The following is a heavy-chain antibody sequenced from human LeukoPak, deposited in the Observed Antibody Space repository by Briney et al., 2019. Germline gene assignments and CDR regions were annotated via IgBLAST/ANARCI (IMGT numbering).Heavy chain of an antibody. CDR2: INKDGSKE. Sequence: GGSLRLSCTASGFIFSNYWMTWVRQAPGKGQEWVAQINKDGSKEYYIDSVKARFSISRDNARNSLSLQMNSLRAEDTAVYYCVRDGGVSGYDLLDYWGQGTLVTVSS. CDR3: VRDGGVSGYDLLDY. CDR1: GFIFSNYW. V-gene: IGHV3-7*01. D-gene: IGHD5-12*01. J-gene: IGHJ4*02.